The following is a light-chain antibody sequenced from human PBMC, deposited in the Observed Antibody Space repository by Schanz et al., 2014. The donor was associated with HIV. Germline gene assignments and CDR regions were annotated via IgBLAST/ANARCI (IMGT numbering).Light chain of an antibody. CDR1: QTISSS. Sequence: DIQLTQSPALLSASVGDRVTITCRASQTISSSLAWYQQRPGKAPKVLIYAASSLQRGAPSRFSGSSSGTEFTLTISSLQPEDFATYYCQQYNNYPLTFGLGTKVAIK. CDR2: AAS. V-gene: IGKV1-9*01. J-gene: IGKJ1*01. CDR3: QQYNNYPLT.